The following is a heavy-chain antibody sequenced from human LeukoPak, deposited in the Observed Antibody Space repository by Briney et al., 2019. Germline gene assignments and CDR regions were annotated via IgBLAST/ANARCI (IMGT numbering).Heavy chain of an antibody. D-gene: IGHD3-9*01. CDR1: GFTFSSYS. J-gene: IGHJ4*02. V-gene: IGHV3-21*01. CDR3: ARLPAWGFDWISTLPFDY. Sequence: KTGGSLRLSCAASGFTFSSYSMNWVRQAPGKGLEWVSSISSSSSYIYYADSVKGRFTISRDNAKNSLYLQMNSLRAEDTAVYYCARLPAWGFDWISTLPFDYWGQGTLVTVSS. CDR2: ISSSSSYI.